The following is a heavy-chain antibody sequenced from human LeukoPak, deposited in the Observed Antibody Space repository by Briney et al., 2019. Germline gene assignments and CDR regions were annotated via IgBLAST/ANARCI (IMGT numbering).Heavy chain of an antibody. CDR1: GFTFSSYS. CDR3: AKELTTERTPGVDS. D-gene: IGHD4-17*01. Sequence: PGGSLRLTCTASGFTFSSYSMSWVRQGPGTGLEGVSAISGSGDTTFYADSVKGRFTISRDNSKKTLYLQVNSLRAEDTAVYFCAKELTTERTPGVDSWGQGTLVTVYS. J-gene: IGHJ4*02. CDR2: ISGSGDTT. V-gene: IGHV3-23*01.